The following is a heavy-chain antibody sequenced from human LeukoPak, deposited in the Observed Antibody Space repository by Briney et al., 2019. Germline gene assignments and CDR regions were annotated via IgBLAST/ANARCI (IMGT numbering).Heavy chain of an antibody. J-gene: IGHJ5*02. CDR3: AKGVRSGTYYNCFDP. CDR1: GFTLDDYA. D-gene: IGHD1-26*01. Sequence: PGGSLRLSCVASGFTLDDYALHWVRQAPGKGLEWISLISGDGDNTYYANSVKGRFTISRDKSKNSLYLQMSSLRTEDTALYYCAKGVRSGTYYNCFDPWGQGTLVTVSS. V-gene: IGHV3-43*02. CDR2: ISGDGDNT.